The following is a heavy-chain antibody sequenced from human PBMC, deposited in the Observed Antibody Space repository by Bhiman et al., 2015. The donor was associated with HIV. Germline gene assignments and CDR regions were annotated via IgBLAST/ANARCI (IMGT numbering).Heavy chain of an antibody. Sequence: QVQLVESGGGVVQPGRSLRLSCAASGFTFSSYAMHWVRQAPGKGLEWVAVISYDGSNEYYADSVKGRFTISRDNSKNTLYLQMNSLRAEDTAVYYCAKGAGSSSGRYWGQGTLVTVSS. CDR1: GFTFSSYA. V-gene: IGHV3-30-3*01. J-gene: IGHJ4*02. CDR3: AKGAGSSSGRY. CDR2: ISYDGSNE. D-gene: IGHD6-6*01.